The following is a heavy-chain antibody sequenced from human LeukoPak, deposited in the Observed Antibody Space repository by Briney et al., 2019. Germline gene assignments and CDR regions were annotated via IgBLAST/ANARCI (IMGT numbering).Heavy chain of an antibody. D-gene: IGHD3-22*01. Sequence: GGSLRLSCAASGFTFSSYAVSWVRQAPGKGLEWVSAISGSGGSTYYAGSVKGRFTISRDNSKNTLYLQMNSLRAEDTAVYYCAKDPLYYYDRGSDYWGQGTLVTVSS. CDR1: GFTFSSYA. J-gene: IGHJ4*02. CDR2: ISGSGGST. CDR3: AKDPLYYYDRGSDY. V-gene: IGHV3-23*01.